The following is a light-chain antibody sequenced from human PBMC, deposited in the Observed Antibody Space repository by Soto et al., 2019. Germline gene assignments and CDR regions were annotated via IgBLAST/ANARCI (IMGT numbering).Light chain of an antibody. J-gene: IGLJ2*01. Sequence: QSALTQPASVCGSPGQSITISCTGTSSDVGSYNLVSWYQQHPGKAPKLMIYEGSKRPSGVSNRFSGYKSGNTASLTISGLQAEDEADYYCCSYAGSSTFVVFGGGTKLTVL. CDR1: SSDVGSYNL. CDR3: CSYAGSSTFVV. V-gene: IGLV2-23*03. CDR2: EGS.